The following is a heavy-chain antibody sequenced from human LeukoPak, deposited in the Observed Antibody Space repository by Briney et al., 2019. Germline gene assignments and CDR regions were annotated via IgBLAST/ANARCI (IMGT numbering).Heavy chain of an antibody. CDR3: ARDHRGSNY. J-gene: IGHJ4*02. Sequence: GGSLRLSCAASGFTFSSYGMHWVRQAPGKGLEWVSSISSSSSYIYYADSVKGRFTISRDNAKNSLYLQMNSLRAEDTAVYYCARDHRGSNYWGQGTLVTVSS. CDR2: ISSSSSYI. D-gene: IGHD3-10*01. CDR1: GFTFSSYG. V-gene: IGHV3-21*01.